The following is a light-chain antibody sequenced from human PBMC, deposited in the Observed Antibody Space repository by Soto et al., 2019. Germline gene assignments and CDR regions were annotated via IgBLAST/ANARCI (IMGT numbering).Light chain of an antibody. Sequence: EIVLTQSPGTLSLSPGDRATLSCRATQSVPSNYLAWYQHKPGQAPRLLIYGATSRPNGVPDRFSGSGSGTDFTLDISRLEPEDFAVFFCQQYGSSPFAFGPGTTVDIK. CDR1: QSVPSNY. CDR3: QQYGSSPFA. V-gene: IGKV3-20*01. CDR2: GAT. J-gene: IGKJ3*01.